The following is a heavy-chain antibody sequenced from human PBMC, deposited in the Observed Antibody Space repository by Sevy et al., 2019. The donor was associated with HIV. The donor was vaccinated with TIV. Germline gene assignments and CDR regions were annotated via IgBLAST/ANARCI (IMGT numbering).Heavy chain of an antibody. CDR3: ARVGIAVAGTGFDY. V-gene: IGHV1-2*06. J-gene: IGHJ4*02. CDR2: INPNSGGT. D-gene: IGHD6-19*01. Sequence: GESLKISCKASGYTFTGYYMHWVRQAPGQGLEWMGRINPNSGGTNYAQKFQGRVTMTRDTSISTAYMELSRLRSDDTAVYYCARVGIAVAGTGFDYWGQGTLVTVSS. CDR1: GYTFTGYY.